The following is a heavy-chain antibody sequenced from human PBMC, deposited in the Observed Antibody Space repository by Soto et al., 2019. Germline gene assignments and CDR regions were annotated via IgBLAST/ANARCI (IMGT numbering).Heavy chain of an antibody. Sequence: GGSLRLSCAVSGFTLKTYAMSWVRQAPGRGLEWVSAISGGGISTYYAESVKGRFTFSRDISRNTLYLQMNSLRAEDTALYYCAKSPYSFGANVFDIWGQGTMVTV. V-gene: IGHV3-23*01. CDR2: ISGGGIST. J-gene: IGHJ3*02. CDR3: AKSPYSFGANVFDI. D-gene: IGHD5-18*01. CDR1: GFTLKTYA.